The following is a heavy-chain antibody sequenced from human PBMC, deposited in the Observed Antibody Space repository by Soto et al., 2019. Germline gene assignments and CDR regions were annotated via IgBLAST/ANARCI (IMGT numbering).Heavy chain of an antibody. Sequence: QVQLQQRGAGLLKPSETLSLTCAVYGGSFSGYYWSWIRQPPGKGLEWIGEINHSGSTNYNPSLKSRVTISVDTSKNQFSLKLSSVTAADTAVYYCARRGYSYGPSVNWGQGTLVTVSS. D-gene: IGHD5-18*01. CDR1: GGSFSGYY. V-gene: IGHV4-34*01. CDR2: INHSGST. J-gene: IGHJ4*02. CDR3: ARRGYSYGPSVN.